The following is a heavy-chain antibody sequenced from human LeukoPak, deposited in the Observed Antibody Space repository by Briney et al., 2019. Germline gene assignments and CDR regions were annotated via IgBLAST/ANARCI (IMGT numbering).Heavy chain of an antibody. CDR1: GFTFSSYA. D-gene: IGHD5-18*01. CDR3: AKIAPGGYSYDY. V-gene: IGHV3-23*01. J-gene: IGHJ4*02. Sequence: GGSLRLSCAASGFTFSSYAMSWVRQAPGKGLEWVSIISGSGDSTYNVDSVKGRFTISRDNSKNTLYLQMNSLRAEDTAVYYCAKIAPGGYSYDYWGQGTLVTVSS. CDR2: ISGSGDST.